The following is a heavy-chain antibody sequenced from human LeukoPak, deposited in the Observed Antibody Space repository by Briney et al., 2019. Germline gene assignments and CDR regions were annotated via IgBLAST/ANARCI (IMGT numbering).Heavy chain of an antibody. V-gene: IGHV3-30-3*01. CDR3: AKDQFGSGWFEVWYGMDV. J-gene: IGHJ6*02. CDR2: ISYDGSNK. D-gene: IGHD6-19*01. CDR1: GFTFSSYA. Sequence: GRSLRLSCAASGFTFSSYAMHWVRQAPGKGLEWVAVISYDGSNKYYADSVKGRFTISRDNSKNTLYLQMNSLRAEDTAVYYCAKDQFGSGWFEVWYGMDVWGQGTTVTVSS.